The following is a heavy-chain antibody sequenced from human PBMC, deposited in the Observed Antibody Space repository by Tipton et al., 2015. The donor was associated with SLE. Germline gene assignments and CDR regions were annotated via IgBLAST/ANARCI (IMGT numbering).Heavy chain of an antibody. CDR2: IYYSGST. J-gene: IGHJ4*02. D-gene: IGHD1-26*01. V-gene: IGHV4-39*07. Sequence: TLSLTCTVSGGSISSSSYYWDWIRQPPGKGLEWIGNIYYSGSTYYSPSPKSRVTISIDTSKNQFSLNLRSVTAADTAVYYCTRDLYGGATSLDYWGQGTLVTVSS. CDR3: TRDLYGGATSLDY. CDR1: GGSISSSSYY.